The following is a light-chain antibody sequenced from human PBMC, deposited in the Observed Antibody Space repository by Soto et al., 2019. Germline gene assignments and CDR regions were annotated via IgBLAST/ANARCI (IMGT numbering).Light chain of an antibody. CDR1: SNDVGTYNL. J-gene: IGLJ1*01. CDR2: EGT. V-gene: IGLV2-23*01. Sequence: QSVLTQPASVSGSPGQSITISCTGTSNDVGTYNLVSWYQKPPGRAPKLILFEGTKRPSGISNRFSGSKSGNTASLTISGLQTEDEADYYCCSYAGRGGLYVFGTGTKVTVL. CDR3: CSYAGRGGLYV.